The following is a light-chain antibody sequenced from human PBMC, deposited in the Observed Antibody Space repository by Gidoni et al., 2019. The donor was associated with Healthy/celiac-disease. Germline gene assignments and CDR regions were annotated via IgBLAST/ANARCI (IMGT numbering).Light chain of an antibody. CDR2: DVS. CDR1: SSDVGGYNY. CDR3: SSYTSSSTPVV. V-gene: IGLV2-14*01. J-gene: IGLJ2*01. Sequence: QSALPQPASVSGSPGQSITTSCTGTSSDVGGYNYVSWYHQHPGKAPKLMIYDVSNRPSGVSNRFSGSKSGNTASLTISGLQAEDEADYYCSSYTSSSTPVVFGGGTKLTVL.